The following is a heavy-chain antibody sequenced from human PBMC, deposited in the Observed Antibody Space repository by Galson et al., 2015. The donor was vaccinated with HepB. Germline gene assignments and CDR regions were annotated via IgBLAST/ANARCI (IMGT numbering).Heavy chain of an antibody. Sequence: SVKASCKASGYTFTSYGISWVRQAPGQGLEWMGWISAYNGNTNYAQKLQGRVTMTTDTSTSTAYMELRSLRSDDTAVYYCARVLLYDSSGYRISQFADYWGQGTLVTVSS. CDR3: ARVLLYDSSGYRISQFADY. CDR1: GYTFTSYG. CDR2: ISAYNGNT. V-gene: IGHV1-18*04. D-gene: IGHD3-22*01. J-gene: IGHJ4*02.